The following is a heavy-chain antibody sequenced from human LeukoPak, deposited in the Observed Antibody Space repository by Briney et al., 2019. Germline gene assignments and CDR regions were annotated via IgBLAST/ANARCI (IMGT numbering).Heavy chain of an antibody. CDR2: IYSGGST. D-gene: IGHD6-19*01. Sequence: GGSLRLSCAASGFTVSSNYMSWVRQAPGKGLEWVSVIYSGGSTYYADSVKGRFTISRDNSKNTLYLQMNSLRAEDTAVYYCAKAAVAAHFDYWGQGTLVTVSS. V-gene: IGHV3-53*01. J-gene: IGHJ4*02. CDR1: GFTVSSNY. CDR3: AKAAVAAHFDY.